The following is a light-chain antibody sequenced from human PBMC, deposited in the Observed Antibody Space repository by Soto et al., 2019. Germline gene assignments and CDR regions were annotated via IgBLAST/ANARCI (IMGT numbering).Light chain of an antibody. J-gene: IGLJ2*01. CDR1: RLNIGSNL. Sequence: QSVLTQPPSASGTPGQRVSISCSGGRLNIGSNLVNWYQQLPGTAPKLLIYSNVQRPSGVPYRFSGSKSGTSASLAISGLQSEDEADYYCAAWDDTLKGVIFGGGTKVTVL. CDR3: AAWDDTLKGVI. V-gene: IGLV1-44*01. CDR2: SNV.